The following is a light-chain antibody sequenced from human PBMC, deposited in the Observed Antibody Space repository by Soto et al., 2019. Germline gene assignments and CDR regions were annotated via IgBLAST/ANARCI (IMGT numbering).Light chain of an antibody. CDR1: SSDVGGYNY. CDR2: DVS. Sequence: QSALTQPRSVSGSPGQSVTISCTGTSSDVGGYNYVSWYQQHPGKAPKLMIYDVSKRPSGVPDRFSGSKSGNTASLTISGLQYEDEADYYCCSYAGSYTFYVFGTGTKLTVL. V-gene: IGLV2-11*01. CDR3: CSYAGSYTFYV. J-gene: IGLJ1*01.